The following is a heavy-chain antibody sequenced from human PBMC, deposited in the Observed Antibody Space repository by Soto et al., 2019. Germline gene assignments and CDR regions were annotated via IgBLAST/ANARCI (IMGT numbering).Heavy chain of an antibody. CDR1: GGSISNYY. CDR2: VYYSGNT. V-gene: IGHV4-59*12. J-gene: IGHJ4*02. CDR3: ARGSTQYDFWSGYSSNIDYFDY. D-gene: IGHD3-3*01. Sequence: SETLSLTCTISGGSISNYYWTWIRQTPGKGLEWIGYVYYSGNTNYNPSLKSRVTISVDTSKNQFSLKLSSVTAADTAVYYCARGSTQYDFWSGYSSNIDYFDYWGQGTLVTVSS.